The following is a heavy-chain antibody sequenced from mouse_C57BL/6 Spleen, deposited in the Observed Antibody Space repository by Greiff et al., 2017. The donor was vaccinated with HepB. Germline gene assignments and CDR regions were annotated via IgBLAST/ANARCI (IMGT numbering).Heavy chain of an antibody. Sequence: VQLQQSGPELVKPGASVKIPCKASGYTFTDYNMDWVKQSHGKSLEWIGDINPNNGGTIYNQKFKGKATLTVDKSSSTAYMELRSLTSEDTAVYYCARQLRLLDAMDYWGQGTSVTVSS. CDR2: INPNNGGT. D-gene: IGHD3-2*02. J-gene: IGHJ4*01. V-gene: IGHV1-18*01. CDR1: GYTFTDYN. CDR3: ARQLRLLDAMDY.